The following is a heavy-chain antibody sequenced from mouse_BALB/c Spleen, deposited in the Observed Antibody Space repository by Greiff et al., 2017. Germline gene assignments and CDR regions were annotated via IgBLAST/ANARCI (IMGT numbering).Heavy chain of an antibody. V-gene: IGHV1S81*02. D-gene: IGHD1-1*01. CDR1: GYTFTSYY. Sequence: VQLQQSGAELVKPGASVKLSCKASGYTFTSYYMYWVKQRPGQGLEWIGEINPSNGGTNFNEKFKSKATLTVDKSSSTAYMQLSSLTSEDSAVYYCTRGEYYGGEFDYWGQGTTLTVSS. CDR2: INPSNGGT. J-gene: IGHJ2*01. CDR3: TRGEYYGGEFDY.